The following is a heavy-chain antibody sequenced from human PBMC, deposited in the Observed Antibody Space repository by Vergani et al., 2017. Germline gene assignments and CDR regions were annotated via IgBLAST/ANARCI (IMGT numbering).Heavy chain of an antibody. V-gene: IGHV2-5*02. CDR1: GFSLSTSGVG. D-gene: IGHD3-10*01. CDR3: AHSETPLWFGELSYFDY. CDR2: IYWDDDK. Sequence: QITLKESGPTLVKPTQTLTLTCTFSGFSLSTSGVGVGWIRQPPGKALEWLALIYWDDDKRYSPSLKSRLTITKDTSKNQVVLTMTNMDPVDTATYYCAHSETPLWFGELSYFDYWGQGTLVTVSS. J-gene: IGHJ4*02.